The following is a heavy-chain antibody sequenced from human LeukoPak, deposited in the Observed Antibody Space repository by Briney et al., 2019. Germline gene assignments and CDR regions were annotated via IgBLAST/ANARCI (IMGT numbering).Heavy chain of an antibody. V-gene: IGHV3-49*04. CDR2: IRSKAYGGTT. CDR1: GFTFGDYA. J-gene: IGHJ4*02. D-gene: IGHD3-22*01. Sequence: PGGSLRLSCTASGFTFGDYAMSWVRRAPGKGLEWVGFIRSKAYGGTTEYAASVKGRFTISRDDSKSIAYLQMNSLKTEDTAVYYCTRTDYDSSGYYWIDYWGQGTLVTVSS. CDR3: TRTDYDSSGYYWIDY.